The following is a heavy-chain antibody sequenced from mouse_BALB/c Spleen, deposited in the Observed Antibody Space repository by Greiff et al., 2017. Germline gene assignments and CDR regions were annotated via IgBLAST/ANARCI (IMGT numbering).Heavy chain of an antibody. CDR3: APYYYGSTDY. D-gene: IGHD1-1*01. J-gene: IGHJ2*01. CDR2: IDPANGNT. Sequence: EVQLQQSGAELVKPGASVKLSCTASGFNIRDTYMHWVKQRPEQGLEWIGRIDPANGNTKYDPKFQGKATITADTSSNTAYLQLSSLTSEDTAVYYCAPYYYGSTDYWDQGTTLTVSS. V-gene: IGHV14-3*02. CDR1: GFNIRDTY.